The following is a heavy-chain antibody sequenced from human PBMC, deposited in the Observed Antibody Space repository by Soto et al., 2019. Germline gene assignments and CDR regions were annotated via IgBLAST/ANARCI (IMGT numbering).Heavy chain of an antibody. D-gene: IGHD3-3*02. CDR3: ATDVCGSCTFCHLDY. CDR1: EFTFTSYA. J-gene: IGHJ4*02. Sequence: EVQLLESGGGLVQPGGSLRLSCAASEFTFTSYAMSWVRQAPGKGLEWVSAVGSDGGSTYYADSVRGRFTVSRDNSRHTLYLQMNYPRAEDTAVHYSATDVCGSCTFCHLDYWGQGTLVTVSS. V-gene: IGHV3-23*01. CDR2: VGSDGGST.